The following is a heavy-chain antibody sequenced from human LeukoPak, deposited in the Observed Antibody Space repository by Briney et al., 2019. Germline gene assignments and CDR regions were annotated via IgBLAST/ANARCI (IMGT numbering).Heavy chain of an antibody. CDR3: AKVQSSGWYDAFDN. V-gene: IGHV3-9*01. D-gene: IGHD6-19*01. CDR2: ISWNSGSI. Sequence: GGSLRLSCAASGFIFDDYAMHWVRQAPGKGLEWVSGISWNSGSIGYADSVKGRFTISRDSAKNSLYLQMNSLRAEDTALYYCAKVQSSGWYDAFDNWGQGTMVTVSS. J-gene: IGHJ3*02. CDR1: GFIFDDYA.